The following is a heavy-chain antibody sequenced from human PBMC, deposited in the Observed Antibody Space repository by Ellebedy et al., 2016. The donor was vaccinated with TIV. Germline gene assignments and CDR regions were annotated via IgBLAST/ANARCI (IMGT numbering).Heavy chain of an antibody. D-gene: IGHD3-10*01. V-gene: IGHV3-13*01. CDR3: ARGGPGGDNWFFGL. J-gene: IGHJ2*01. CDR2: IGAGSDT. CDR1: GFTFSRYD. Sequence: ESLKISCAASGFTFSRYDFHWVRQATGKGLEWVSAIGAGSDTYYEGSVRGRFTISRESAKNSFYLQMNSLTAGDTAVYYCARGGPGGDNWFFGLWGRGTQVTVSS.